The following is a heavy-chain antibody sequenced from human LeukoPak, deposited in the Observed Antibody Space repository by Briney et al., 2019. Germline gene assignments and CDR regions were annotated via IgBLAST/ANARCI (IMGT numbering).Heavy chain of an antibody. V-gene: IGHV1-2*02. J-gene: IGHJ3*02. CDR2: INPNSGGT. CDR1: GYTFTSYD. Sequence: ASVKVSCKASGYTFTSYDINWVRQAPGQGLEWMGWINPNSGGTNYAQKFQGRVTMTRDTSISTAYMELSRLRSDDTAVYYCARLAQDAFDIWGQGTMVTVSS. D-gene: IGHD3-3*02. CDR3: ARLAQDAFDI.